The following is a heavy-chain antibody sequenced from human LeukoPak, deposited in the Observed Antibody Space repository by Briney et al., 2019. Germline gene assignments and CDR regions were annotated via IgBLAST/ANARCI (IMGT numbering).Heavy chain of an antibody. CDR3: ARRVGFYGSGSLNYFDP. V-gene: IGHV4-39*02. CDR1: GGSIGSSSYY. Sequence: SETLSLTCTVSGGSIGSSSYYWGWIRQPPGKGLEWIGSIFRSGSTYYSPSLESRVTISVDTSKNHFALKVTSVTAADTAVYFCARRVGFYGSGSLNYFDPWGQGTLVTVSS. D-gene: IGHD3-10*01. J-gene: IGHJ5*01. CDR2: IFRSGST.